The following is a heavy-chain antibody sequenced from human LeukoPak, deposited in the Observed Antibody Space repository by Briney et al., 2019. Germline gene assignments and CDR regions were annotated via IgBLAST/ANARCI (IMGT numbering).Heavy chain of an antibody. J-gene: IGHJ5*02. CDR3: AKRDRGPRGYSYGP. CDR1: GFTFSSYA. D-gene: IGHD5-18*01. Sequence: GGSLRLSCAASGFTFSSYAMSWVRQAPGKGLEWVSAISGSGGSTYYADSVKGRFTISRDNSENTLYLQMNSLRAEDTAVYYCAKRDRGPRGYSYGPWGQGTLVTVSS. CDR2: ISGSGGST. V-gene: IGHV3-23*01.